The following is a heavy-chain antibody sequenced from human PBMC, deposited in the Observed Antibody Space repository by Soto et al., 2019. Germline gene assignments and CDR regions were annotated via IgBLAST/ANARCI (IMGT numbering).Heavy chain of an antibody. CDR2: SYYRSKWYN. CDR1: GDSVSINSAA. V-gene: IGHV6-1*01. D-gene: IGHD6-13*01. Sequence: SHTLSLTCAISGDSVSINSAAWDWIRQSPSRGPEWLGRSYYRSKWYNDYAVSVKSRITINPDTSKNQFSLQLNSVTPEDTAVYYCARARRIAAARHHFDYWGQGTLVTVSS. J-gene: IGHJ4*02. CDR3: ARARRIAAARHHFDY.